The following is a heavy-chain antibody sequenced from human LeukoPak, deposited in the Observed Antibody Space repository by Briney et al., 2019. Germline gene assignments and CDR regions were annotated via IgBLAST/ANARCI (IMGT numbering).Heavy chain of an antibody. CDR2: ISYDGNNK. Sequence: PGRSLRLSCAASGFTFSTSGMHWVRQAPGKGLEWVAVISYDGNNKYYADSVKGRFTISRDNSKNTLYLQMNSLRAEDTAVYYCARDSHSSSWYSEFDYWGQGTLVTVSS. D-gene: IGHD6-13*01. CDR1: GFTFSTSG. CDR3: ARDSHSSSWYSEFDY. J-gene: IGHJ4*02. V-gene: IGHV3-33*05.